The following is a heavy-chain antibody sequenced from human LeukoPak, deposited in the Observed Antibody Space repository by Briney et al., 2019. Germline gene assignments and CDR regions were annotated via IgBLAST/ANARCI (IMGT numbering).Heavy chain of an antibody. CDR2: INHSGST. CDR1: GGSFSGYY. CDR3: ASSLGVGATGLYHYYGMDV. D-gene: IGHD1-26*01. V-gene: IGHV4-34*01. J-gene: IGHJ6*02. Sequence: PSETLSLTCAVYGGSFSGYYWSWIRQPPGKGLEWIGEINHSGSTNYNPSLKSRATISVDTSKNQFSLKLSSVTAADTAVYYCASSLGVGATGLYHYYGMDVWGQGTTVTVSS.